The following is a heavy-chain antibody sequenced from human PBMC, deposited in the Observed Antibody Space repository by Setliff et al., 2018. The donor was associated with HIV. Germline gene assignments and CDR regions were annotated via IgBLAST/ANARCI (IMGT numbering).Heavy chain of an antibody. D-gene: IGHD1-26*01. V-gene: IGHV4-4*02. CDR1: GGSISSSNW. CDR3: ARLRSELGVFDY. CDR2: IYHSGST. J-gene: IGHJ4*02. Sequence: TSETLSLTCAVSGGSISSSNWWSWVRQPPGKGLEWIGEIYHSGSTNYNPSLKSRVTISVDTSKNQFSMKLRSVTAADTAVYYCARLRSELGVFDYWVQGTLVTVSS.